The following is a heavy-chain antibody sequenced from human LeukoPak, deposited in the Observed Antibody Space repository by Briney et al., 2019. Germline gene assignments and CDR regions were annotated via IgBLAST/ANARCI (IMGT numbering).Heavy chain of an antibody. J-gene: IGHJ6*02. D-gene: IGHD3-9*01. CDR2: INHSGST. CDR1: GGSFSGYY. V-gene: IGHV4-34*01. CDR3: ARGLTYYDIFRFGLNGMDV. Sequence: PSETLSLTCAVYGGSFSGYYWSWIRQPPGKGLEWIGEINHSGSTNYNPSLKSRVTISVDTSKNQFSLKLSSVTAADTAVYYCARGLTYYDIFRFGLNGMDVWGQGTTVTVSS.